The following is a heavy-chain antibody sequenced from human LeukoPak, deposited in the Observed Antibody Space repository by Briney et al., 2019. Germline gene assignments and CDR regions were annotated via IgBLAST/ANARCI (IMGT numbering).Heavy chain of an antibody. CDR1: EFAFSDAW. CDR3: ATEKAFAFNI. Sequence: GGSLRLPCGDPEFAFSDAWMRWVRQAPGKGLEWVASIKQDGGEKHYVDSVRGRFTISKDNTNNSVHLQMNGLRAEDTAIYYCATEKAFAFNIWGQGTVVTVSS. J-gene: IGHJ3*02. CDR2: IKQDGGEK. V-gene: IGHV3-7*02.